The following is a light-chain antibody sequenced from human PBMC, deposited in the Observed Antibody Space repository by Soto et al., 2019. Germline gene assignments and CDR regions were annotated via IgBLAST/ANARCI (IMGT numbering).Light chain of an antibody. CDR2: DVS. Sequence: SALTQPRSVSGSYGQSVTISCTGTSSDVGGYNYVSWYQHHPGKAPKLMIYDVSTRPSGVPDRFSGSKSGNTASLAISGLQAEDEGDYYCCSYADTYNLVFGGGTKVTVL. CDR3: CSYADTYNLV. V-gene: IGLV2-11*01. J-gene: IGLJ2*01. CDR1: SSDVGGYNY.